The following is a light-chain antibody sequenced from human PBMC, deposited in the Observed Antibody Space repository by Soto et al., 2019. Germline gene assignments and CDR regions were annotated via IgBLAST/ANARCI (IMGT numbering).Light chain of an antibody. Sequence: DLPLTQSSSSLSASVVDRVTMTCRASETISTFLNWYQHKPGKAPKLLISAASRLQSRVPPRFSGSGSGTDFTLTINSLRPEDFASYYCQQSYSSSPITFGPGTRLEIK. CDR1: ETISTF. J-gene: IGKJ5*01. CDR3: QQSYSSSPIT. CDR2: AAS. V-gene: IGKV1-39*01.